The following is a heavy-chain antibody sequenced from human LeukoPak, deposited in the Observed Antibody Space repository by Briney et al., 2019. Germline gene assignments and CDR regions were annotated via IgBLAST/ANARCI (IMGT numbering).Heavy chain of an antibody. V-gene: IGHV1-18*01. CDR3: ARDSFPNYYDSSGYYRGNWFDP. D-gene: IGHD3-22*01. CDR1: GYTFTSYG. CDR2: ISAYNGNT. Sequence: AAVTVTFKASGYTFTSYGTSWVRQPRAQGVEGMGGISAYNGNTNNAHKLQDRVTMTTDRSTSTAYMELRSLRSDDTVVYYCARDSFPNYYDSSGYYRGNWFDPWGQGTLVTVSS. J-gene: IGHJ5*02.